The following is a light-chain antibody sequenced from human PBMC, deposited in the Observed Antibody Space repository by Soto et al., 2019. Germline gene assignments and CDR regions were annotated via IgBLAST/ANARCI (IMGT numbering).Light chain of an antibody. CDR2: EVT. CDR3: SSYTFTSTLYV. J-gene: IGLJ1*01. CDR1: SSDVGGHNY. V-gene: IGLV2-14*01. Sequence: QSVLPQPASVSGSPGQSITISCTGSSSDVGGHNYVSWYQQHPGKAPKLMIYEVTERPSGVSNRFSGSKSGNTASLTISGLQAEDEADYYCSSYTFTSTLYVFGTGTKVTVL.